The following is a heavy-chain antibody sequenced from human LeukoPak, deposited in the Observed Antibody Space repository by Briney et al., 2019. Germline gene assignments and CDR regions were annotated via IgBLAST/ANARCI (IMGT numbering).Heavy chain of an antibody. Sequence: GSLRLSCAASGFTFSRYKMIWVRQAPGKGLEWVSYITTSGTTTYYADSLKGRFTISRDNAKNSLYLQMNSLRAEDTAVYYCARVLFHSLAVFDYWGQGTLVTVSS. D-gene: IGHD2/OR15-2a*01. J-gene: IGHJ4*02. CDR2: ITTSGTTT. V-gene: IGHV3-48*03. CDR1: GFTFSRYK. CDR3: ARVLFHSLAVFDY.